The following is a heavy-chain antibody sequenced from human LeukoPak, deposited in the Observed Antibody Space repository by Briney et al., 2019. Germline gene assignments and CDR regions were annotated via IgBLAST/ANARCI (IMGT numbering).Heavy chain of an antibody. CDR1: GFNFSNYW. J-gene: IGHJ5*02. D-gene: IGHD2-2*01. CDR3: ARDPGGYCSSTSCSDNWFDP. CDR2: IYSDGSST. Sequence: PGGSLRLSCAASGFNFSNYWMHWVRQDPGKGLVWVSRIYSDGSSTNYADSVKGRFTISRDNSKNTLYLQMNSLRAEDTAVYYCARDPGGYCSSTSCSDNWFDPWGQGTLVTVSS. V-gene: IGHV3-74*01.